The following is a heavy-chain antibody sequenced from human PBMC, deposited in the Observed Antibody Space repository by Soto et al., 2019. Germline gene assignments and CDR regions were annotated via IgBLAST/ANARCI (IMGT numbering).Heavy chain of an antibody. Sequence: GIRCLACTVPGGSITDTNCYWGWIRQSPGKGLEWIGSVYYRGRSYSKSSVKSRVTISVDTSKNQFSLNLNSVTASDTAVYFCVSHRTSVLTQAYFDYWGPGAVVTVS. CDR1: GGSITDTNCY. V-gene: IGHV4-39*01. CDR2: VYYRGRS. CDR3: VSHRTSVLTQAYFDY. J-gene: IGHJ4*02. D-gene: IGHD2-8*01.